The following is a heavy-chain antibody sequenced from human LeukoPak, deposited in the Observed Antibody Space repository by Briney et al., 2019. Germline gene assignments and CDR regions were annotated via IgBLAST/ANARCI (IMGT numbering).Heavy chain of an antibody. CDR2: IKQDGSEK. D-gene: IGHD6-19*01. CDR3: ARGAYSSGWAYFDH. V-gene: IGHV3-7*01. J-gene: IGHJ4*02. CDR1: GFTFSSFW. Sequence: GGSLRLSCAASGFTFSSFWMSWVRQAPGKGLEWVANIKQDGSEKYYVDSVKGRFTISRDNAKNSLYLHMDSLRAEDTAVYYCARGAYSSGWAYFDHWGQGTLVTVSS.